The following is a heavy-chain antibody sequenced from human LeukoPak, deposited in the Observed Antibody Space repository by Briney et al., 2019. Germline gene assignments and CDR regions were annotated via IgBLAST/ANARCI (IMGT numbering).Heavy chain of an antibody. D-gene: IGHD6-19*01. J-gene: IGHJ4*02. CDR2: IKQDGSEI. CDR3: ARDMSFSTSDWYGELDN. CDR1: GFTFSSYW. Sequence: PGGSLRLSCAASGFTFSSYWMSWVRQAPGKGLEWVANIKQDGSEIYYVDSVKGRFTISRDNAKKLLYLQMNSLRAEDTALYYCARDMSFSTSDWYGELDNWGQGTLVTVSS. V-gene: IGHV3-7*05.